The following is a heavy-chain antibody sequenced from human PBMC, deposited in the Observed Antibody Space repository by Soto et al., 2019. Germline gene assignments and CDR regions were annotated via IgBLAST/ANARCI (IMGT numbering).Heavy chain of an antibody. CDR2: ISGSGGST. V-gene: IGHV3-23*01. J-gene: IGHJ4*02. CDR3: AKESLKTQETRPVDC. CDR1: GFTFSSYA. Sequence: EVQLLESGGGLVQPGGSQRLSCTASGFTFSSYALSWVRQAPGKGLEWVSSISGSGGSTYYADSVKSRVTISRDNSKNTQYLQMIRLIAEDTAVDYCAKESLKTQETRPVDCWGQGTVATVSS.